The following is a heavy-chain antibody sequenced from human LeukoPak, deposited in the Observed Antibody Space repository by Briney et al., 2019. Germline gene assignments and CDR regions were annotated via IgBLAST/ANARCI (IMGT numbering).Heavy chain of an antibody. J-gene: IGHJ5*02. CDR3: AKDRLYWGPLECFDP. Sequence: GGSLRLSGAASGFTVCSTYMTWVRQAPEQGLEWVSALSGSGGSSYYADSVKGRFTISRDNCKDALYLQMNSLSAEDTAVYYCAKDRLYWGPLECFDPWGQGTLVTVSS. V-gene: IGHV3-23*01. D-gene: IGHD3-16*01. CDR1: GFTVCSTY. CDR2: LSGSGGSS.